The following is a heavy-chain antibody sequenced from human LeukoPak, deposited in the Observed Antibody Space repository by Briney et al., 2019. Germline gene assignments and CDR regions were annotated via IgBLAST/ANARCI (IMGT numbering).Heavy chain of an antibody. J-gene: IGHJ3*02. Sequence: PGRSLRLSCAASGFTFSSYAMHCVRQAPGKGLEWVAVISYDGSNKYYADSVKGRFTISRDNSKNTLYLQMNSLRAEDTAVYYCARGSLGYCSSTSCYLFLWDAFDIWGQGTMVTVSS. V-gene: IGHV3-30*04. CDR3: ARGSLGYCSSTSCYLFLWDAFDI. CDR1: GFTFSSYA. D-gene: IGHD2-2*01. CDR2: ISYDGSNK.